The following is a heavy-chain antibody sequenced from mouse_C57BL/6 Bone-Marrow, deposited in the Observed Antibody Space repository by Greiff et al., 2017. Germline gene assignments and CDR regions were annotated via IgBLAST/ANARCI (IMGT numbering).Heavy chain of an antibody. CDR2: IHPNSGST. D-gene: IGHD1-1*01. CDR3: AGVVDAMDY. V-gene: IGHV1-81*01. Sequence: QVHVKQSGAELARPGASVKLSCKASGYTFTSYGISWVKQRTGQGLEWIGMIHPNSGSTNYNEKFKSKATLTVDKSSSTAYMQLSSLTSEDSAVYYCAGVVDAMDYWGQGTSVTVSS. J-gene: IGHJ4*01. CDR1: GYTFTSYG.